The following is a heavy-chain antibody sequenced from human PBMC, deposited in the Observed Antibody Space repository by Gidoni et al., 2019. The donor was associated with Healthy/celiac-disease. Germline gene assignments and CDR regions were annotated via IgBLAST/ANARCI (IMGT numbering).Heavy chain of an antibody. D-gene: IGHD2-21*02. V-gene: IGHV4-59*01. CDR1: GGSIISYY. Sequence: QVQLPESGPGLVKPSETLSLTCTVSGGSIISYYWSWIRQPPGKGLEWIGYIYYSGSPNYNPALKSRVTISVDTSKNQFSLKLSSVTAADTAVYYCARVALAYCGGDCYSGWFDPWGQGTLVTVSS. CDR2: IYYSGSP. J-gene: IGHJ5*02. CDR3: ARVALAYCGGDCYSGWFDP.